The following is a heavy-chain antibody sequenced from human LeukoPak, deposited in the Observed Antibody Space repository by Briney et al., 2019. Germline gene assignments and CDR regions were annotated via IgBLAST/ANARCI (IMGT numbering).Heavy chain of an antibody. J-gene: IGHJ4*02. V-gene: IGHV3-9*01. CDR2: ISWNSGSI. Sequence: QPGRSLRLSCAASGFTFDDYAMHWVRQAPGKGLEWVSGISWNSGSIGYADSVKGRFTISRDNSKNTLYLQMNSLRAEDTAIYYCAKDLIAYSYGHAGRSNFDYWGQGTLVTVSS. D-gene: IGHD5-18*01. CDR1: GFTFDDYA. CDR3: AKDLIAYSYGHAGRSNFDY.